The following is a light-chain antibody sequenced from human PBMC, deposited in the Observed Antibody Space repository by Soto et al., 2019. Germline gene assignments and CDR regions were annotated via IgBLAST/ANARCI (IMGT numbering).Light chain of an antibody. CDR3: QQYNNWWT. J-gene: IGKJ1*01. V-gene: IGKV3-15*01. Sequence: ARAQSPTLLTVSPGERATLSCTASQSVSSNLAWYQQKPDQAPRLLIYGASTRATGIAARFSGSGSGTEFTLTISSLQYEDFAVYYCQQYNNWWTFGQGNKVDI. CDR2: GAS. CDR1: QSVSSN.